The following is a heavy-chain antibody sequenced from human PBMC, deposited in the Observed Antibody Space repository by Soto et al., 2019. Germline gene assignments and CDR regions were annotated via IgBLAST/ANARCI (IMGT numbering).Heavy chain of an antibody. CDR3: AKGID. J-gene: IGHJ4*02. D-gene: IGHD2-15*01. CDR2: IADSPDRT. Sequence: EVQLLESGGGLVQPGGSLRLSCAASGFTFRSYAMSWVRQAPGKGLEWVSVIADSPDRTYYADSVKGRFTISRDNSKNTLYLQMHNLIAEDTATYYCAKGIDWGQGTRVTVSS. V-gene: IGHV3-23*01. CDR1: GFTFRSYA.